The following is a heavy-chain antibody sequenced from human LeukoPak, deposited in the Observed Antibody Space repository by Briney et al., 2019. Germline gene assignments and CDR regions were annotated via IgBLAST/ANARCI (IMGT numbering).Heavy chain of an antibody. Sequence: GGSLRLSCAASGFTFSSYAMHWVRQAPGKGLEWVAVISYDGSNKYYADSVKGRFTISRDNSKNTLYLQMNSLRAEDTAVYYCARPRALYYYGSGSYSYFDYWGQGTLVTVSS. D-gene: IGHD3-10*01. CDR2: ISYDGSNK. CDR3: ARPRALYYYGSGSYSYFDY. V-gene: IGHV3-30-3*01. J-gene: IGHJ4*02. CDR1: GFTFSSYA.